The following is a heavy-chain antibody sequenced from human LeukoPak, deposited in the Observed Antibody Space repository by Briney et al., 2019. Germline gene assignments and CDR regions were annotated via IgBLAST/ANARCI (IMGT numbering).Heavy chain of an antibody. J-gene: IGHJ3*02. CDR2: IKSKTDGGTT. D-gene: IGHD3-22*01. CDR3: TTDQYYYDSSGYYVAFDI. V-gene: IGHV3-15*07. CDR1: GFTFSNAW. Sequence: PGGSLRLSCAASGFTFSNAWMNWVRQAPGKGLEWVGRIKSKTDGGTTDYAAPVKGRFTISRDDSKNTLYLQMNSLKTEDTAVYYCTTDQYYYDSSGYYVAFDIWGQGTMVTVSS.